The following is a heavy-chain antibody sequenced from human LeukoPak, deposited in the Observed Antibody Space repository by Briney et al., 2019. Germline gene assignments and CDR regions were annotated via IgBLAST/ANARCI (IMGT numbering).Heavy chain of an antibody. Sequence: PSETLSLTCTVSGYSISSGYYWGWIRQPPGKGLEWIGSIYHSGSTYYNPSLKSRVTISVDTSKNQFSLKLSSVTAADTAVYYCARETDCSSTSCYTNAFDIWGQGIMVTVSS. CDR3: ARETDCSSTSCYTNAFDI. D-gene: IGHD2-2*02. V-gene: IGHV4-38-2*02. CDR1: GYSISSGYY. J-gene: IGHJ3*02. CDR2: IYHSGST.